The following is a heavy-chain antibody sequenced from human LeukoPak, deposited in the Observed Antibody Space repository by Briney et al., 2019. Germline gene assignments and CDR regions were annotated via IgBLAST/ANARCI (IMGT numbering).Heavy chain of an antibody. D-gene: IGHD2-15*01. CDR3: ARGSSFDGYCSAGACDAGYYDS. CDR2: INHRGSS. Sequence: SETLSLTCAVYGESFSAYFWNWIRQAPGKPPEYIVEINHRGSSHYNPSLKTRVTLAVDTSKNQFSLRLTSVTAADTAVYFCARGSSFDGYCSAGACDAGYYDSWGQGTPVTVSS. J-gene: IGHJ4*02. CDR1: GESFSAYF. V-gene: IGHV4-34*01.